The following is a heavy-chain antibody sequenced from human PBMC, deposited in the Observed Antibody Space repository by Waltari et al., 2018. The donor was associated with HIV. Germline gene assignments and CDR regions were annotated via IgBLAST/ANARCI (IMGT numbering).Heavy chain of an antibody. V-gene: IGHV1-8*01. CDR3: ARGMYYDFWSGYILY. CDR2: MNPNRGNT. J-gene: IGHJ4*02. Sequence: QVQLVQSGAEVKKPGASVKVSCKASGYTFTSYAINWLRQATGQGLEWMGWMNPNRGNTGYAQKFQGRVTMTRNTSISTAYMELSSLRSEDTAVYYCARGMYYDFWSGYILYWGQGTLVTVSS. CDR1: GYTFTSYA. D-gene: IGHD3-3*01.